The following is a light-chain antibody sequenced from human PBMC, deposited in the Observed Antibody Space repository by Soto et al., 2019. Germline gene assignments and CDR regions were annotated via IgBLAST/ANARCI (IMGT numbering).Light chain of an antibody. CDR1: QSVNSN. V-gene: IGKV3-15*01. CDR3: HQYHNWPPYT. Sequence: DIVMTQSPATLSVSPGEGATLSCRASQSVNSNVAWYRQKPGQAPRLLIYGASTRATGIPARFSGSGSGTEFTLTSTSLQSEHFAVYYSHQYHNWPPYTFGQATTLEIK. CDR2: GAS. J-gene: IGKJ2*01.